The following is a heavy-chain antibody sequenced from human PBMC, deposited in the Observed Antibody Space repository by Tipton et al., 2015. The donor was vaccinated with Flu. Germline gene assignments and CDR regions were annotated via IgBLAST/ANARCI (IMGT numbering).Heavy chain of an antibody. V-gene: IGHV3-48*03. CDR3: ARGFIRLCDY. CDR2: ISPSGSTR. J-gene: IGHJ4*02. Sequence: GSLRLSCAASGFSFSSYEMNWVRQAPGKGLEWVSFISPSGSTRYYADSVRGRFITSRDNFENSLFLQMNSLRAEDTAVYYCARGFIRLCDYWGQGALVTVSS. CDR1: GFSFSSYE. D-gene: IGHD3-16*01.